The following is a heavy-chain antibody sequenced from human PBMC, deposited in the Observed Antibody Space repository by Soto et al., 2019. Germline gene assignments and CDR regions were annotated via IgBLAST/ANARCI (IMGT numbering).Heavy chain of an antibody. J-gene: IGHJ5*02. Sequence: GGSLRLSCAASGFTFSSYSMNWVRQAPGKGLEWVSSISSSSSYIYYADSVKGRFTISRDNAKNSLYLQMNSLRAEDTAVYYCARGLPHLWFGEPKYNWFDPWGQGTLVTVSS. CDR2: ISSSSSYI. V-gene: IGHV3-21*01. CDR1: GFTFSSYS. D-gene: IGHD3-10*01. CDR3: ARGLPHLWFGEPKYNWFDP.